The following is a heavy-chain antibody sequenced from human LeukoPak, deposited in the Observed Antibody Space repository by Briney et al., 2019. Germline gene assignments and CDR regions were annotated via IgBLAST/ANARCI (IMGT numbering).Heavy chain of an antibody. Sequence: HPGGSLRLSCTTSGFTFGDYAMSWVRQAPGKGLEWVSGIGGSGGITYYADSVKGRFSSSRDNSKNTLYLQMNSLRAEDTAVYYCTKGPSLCGGDCYSYYFDYWGQGTLVTVSS. CDR1: GFTFGDYA. J-gene: IGHJ4*02. V-gene: IGHV3-23*01. CDR2: IGGSGGIT. D-gene: IGHD2-21*01. CDR3: TKGPSLCGGDCYSYYFDY.